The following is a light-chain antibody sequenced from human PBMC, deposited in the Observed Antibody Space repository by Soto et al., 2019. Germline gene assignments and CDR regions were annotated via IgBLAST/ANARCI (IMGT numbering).Light chain of an antibody. J-gene: IGKJ5*01. V-gene: IGKV3-11*01. CDR1: QSVSSY. CDR2: DAS. Sequence: EIVLTQAPATLSLSPWERATLSCRASQSVSSYLAWYQQKPGQAPRLLIYDASNRATGIPARFSGSGSGTDFTLTISRLEPEDFEVYYCQQRSNWHSFGQGTRMEIK. CDR3: QQRSNWHS.